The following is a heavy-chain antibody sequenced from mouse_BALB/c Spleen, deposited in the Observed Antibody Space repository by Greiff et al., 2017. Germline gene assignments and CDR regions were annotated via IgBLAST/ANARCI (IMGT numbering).Heavy chain of an antibody. J-gene: IGHJ3*01. Sequence: VQRVESGPGLVAPSQSLSITCTVSGFSLTSYGVHWVRQPPGKGLEWLGVIWAGGSTNYNSALMSRLSISKDNTKSQVFLKMNSLQTDDTAMYSCAGDIQLGPFAYWGQGTLVTVSA. D-gene: IGHD4-1*02. CDR2: IWAGGST. CDR1: GFSLTSYG. CDR3: AGDIQLGPFAY. V-gene: IGHV2-9*02.